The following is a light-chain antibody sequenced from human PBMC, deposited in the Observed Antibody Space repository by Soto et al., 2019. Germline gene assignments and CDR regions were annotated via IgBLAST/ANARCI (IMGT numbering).Light chain of an antibody. Sequence: DIVMTQSPDSLAVSLGERATINCKSSQTVLHGSNYLAWYQQKPGQPPKLLIYWASTRESGVPDRFSGSGSGTDFTLTISSLQAEDVAVYYCQQCYTTPVTFGQGTKVEIK. J-gene: IGKJ1*01. CDR3: QQCYTTPVT. V-gene: IGKV4-1*01. CDR2: WAS. CDR1: QTVLHGSNY.